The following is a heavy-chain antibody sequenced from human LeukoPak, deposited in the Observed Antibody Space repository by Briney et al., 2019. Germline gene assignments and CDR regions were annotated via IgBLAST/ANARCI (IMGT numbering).Heavy chain of an antibody. J-gene: IGHJ4*02. Sequence: GGSLRLSCAASGFTFSRYTMNWVRQAPGKGLEWVSYISSSGSTKYYADSVKGRFTISRDNAKNSLYLQMNSLRAEDTAVYYCLGASAAGTIDYWGQGTLVTVSS. CDR3: LGASAAGTIDY. CDR1: GFTFSRYT. V-gene: IGHV3-48*04. CDR2: ISSSGSTK. D-gene: IGHD6-13*01.